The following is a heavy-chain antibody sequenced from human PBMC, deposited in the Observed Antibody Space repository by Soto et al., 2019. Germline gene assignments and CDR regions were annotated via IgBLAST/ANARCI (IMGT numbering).Heavy chain of an antibody. D-gene: IGHD2-15*01. V-gene: IGHV3-23*01. CDR3: AKAGYCSGGTSQVAFDI. J-gene: IGHJ3*02. Sequence: EVQLLESGGGLVQPGGSLRLSCADSGFPFSNYAMSWVRQAPGKGLEWVSSLSGSGDNTYYADSVKGRFTISRDNSKNTLYLQMNSLRAQDTAVYYCAKAGYCSGGTSQVAFDIWGQGTMVTVSS. CDR1: GFPFSNYA. CDR2: LSGSGDNT.